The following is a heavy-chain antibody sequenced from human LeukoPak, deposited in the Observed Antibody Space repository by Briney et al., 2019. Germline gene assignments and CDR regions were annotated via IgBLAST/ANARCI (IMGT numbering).Heavy chain of an antibody. Sequence: ASVKVSCKASGYTFTSYGISWVRQAPGQGLEWMGWISAYNGNTNYAQKLQGRVTMTTDTSTSTAYMELRSQRSDDTAVYYCARYGSGSYYTPYYYYYMDVWGKGTTVTISS. CDR2: ISAYNGNT. V-gene: IGHV1-18*01. CDR3: ARYGSGSYYTPYYYYYMDV. J-gene: IGHJ6*03. CDR1: GYTFTSYG. D-gene: IGHD3-10*01.